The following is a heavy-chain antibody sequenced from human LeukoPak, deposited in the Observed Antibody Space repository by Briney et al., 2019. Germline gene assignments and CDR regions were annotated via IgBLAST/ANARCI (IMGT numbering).Heavy chain of an antibody. CDR3: ARERIDFKEGHSSGWSDY. V-gene: IGHV4-30-4*08. Sequence: SQTLSLTCTVSGGSISSGDYYWGWIRQPPGKGLEWIGYIYYSGSTYYNPSLKSRVTISVDTSKNQFSLKLSSVTAADTAVYYCARERIDFKEGHSSGWSDYWGQGTLVTVSS. J-gene: IGHJ4*02. CDR1: GGSISSGDYY. CDR2: IYYSGST. D-gene: IGHD6-19*01.